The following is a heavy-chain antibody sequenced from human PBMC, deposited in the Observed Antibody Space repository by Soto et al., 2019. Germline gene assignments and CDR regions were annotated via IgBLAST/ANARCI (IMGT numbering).Heavy chain of an antibody. V-gene: IGHV4-61*01. CDR2: IYYSGST. Sequence: SETLSLTCTVSGGSVISGSYCWSWIRQPPGKGLEWIGYIYYSGSTNYNPSLKSRVTISVDTSKNQFSLKLSSVTAADTAVYYCASGGYSGYRDYYYGMDVWGQGTTVTVSS. CDR1: GGSVISGSYC. CDR3: ASGGYSGYRDYYYGMDV. D-gene: IGHD5-12*01. J-gene: IGHJ6*02.